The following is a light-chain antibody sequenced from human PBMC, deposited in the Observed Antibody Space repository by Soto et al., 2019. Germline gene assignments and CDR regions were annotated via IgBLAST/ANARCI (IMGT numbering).Light chain of an antibody. J-gene: IGKJ1*01. Sequence: DIQLTQTPSTLSASVGDEVTITCRASQTISRWLAWYQQKPGRAPKLLIYDASTLRSGVPSRFSGSGSGTDFTLTISSLEPEDFALYYCQQCYNWPQWTFGQGTKVDIK. CDR2: DAS. V-gene: IGKV1-5*01. CDR3: QQCYNWPQWT. CDR1: QTISRW.